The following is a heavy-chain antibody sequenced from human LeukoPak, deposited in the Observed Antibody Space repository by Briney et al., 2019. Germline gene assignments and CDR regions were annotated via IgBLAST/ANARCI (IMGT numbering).Heavy chain of an antibody. CDR2: ISTYNGNT. V-gene: IGHV1-18*01. CDR1: GYTFTSYG. J-gene: IGHJ5*02. D-gene: IGHD3-3*01. Sequence: ASVKVSCKASGYTFTSYGISWVRQAPGQGLGWMGWISTYNGNTNYAQKLQGRVTMTTDTSTSTAYMELRSLRSDDTAAYYCARLTFWSGYVRAINWFDPWGQGTLVTVSS. CDR3: ARLTFWSGYVRAINWFDP.